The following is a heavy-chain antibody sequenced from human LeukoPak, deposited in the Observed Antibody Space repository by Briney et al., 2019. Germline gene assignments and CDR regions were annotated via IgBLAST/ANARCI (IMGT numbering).Heavy chain of an antibody. CDR1: GFSFNSHA. J-gene: IGHJ4*01. CDR2: ISGLGDKQ. V-gene: IGHV3-23*01. Sequence: PGGSLRLSCAGSGFSFNSHALHWVRQAPGKGLEWVSGISGLGDKQYYADSVKGRFTISRDNSKNTVYLDMNSLRVEETGIYYCAKDSSAWYFYFDSWGQGTPVTVSS. CDR3: AKDSSAWYFYFDS. D-gene: IGHD6-13*01.